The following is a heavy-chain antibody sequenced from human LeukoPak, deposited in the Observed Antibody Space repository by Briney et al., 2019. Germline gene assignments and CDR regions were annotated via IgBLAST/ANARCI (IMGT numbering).Heavy chain of an antibody. CDR1: GFTFSSYG. CDR3: ARDNSGSYSFVDY. CDR2: IWNDGNDK. D-gene: IGHD3-10*01. V-gene: IGHV3-33*01. Sequence: PGGSLRLSCEASGFTFSSYGMHWVRQAPGKGLERVAGIWNDGNDKYYADSVKGRFIISRDNSKNTPYLQMNSLRAEDTAVYYCARDNSGSYSFVDYWGQGTLVTVSS. J-gene: IGHJ4*02.